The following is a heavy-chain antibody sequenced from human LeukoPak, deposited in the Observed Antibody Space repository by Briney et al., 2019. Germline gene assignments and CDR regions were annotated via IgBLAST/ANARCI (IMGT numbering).Heavy chain of an antibody. CDR1: GASVSSGSYY. D-gene: IGHD5-18*01. CDR2: IYYSGST. J-gene: IGHJ4*02. V-gene: IGHV4-61*01. Sequence: PSETLSLTCTVSGASVSSGSYYWSWIRQPPGKGLEWIGYIYYSGSTNYNPSLKSRVTISVDTSKNQFSLKLSSVTAADTAVYYCARGSRGYTYGWGQGTLVTVSS. CDR3: ARGSRGYTYG.